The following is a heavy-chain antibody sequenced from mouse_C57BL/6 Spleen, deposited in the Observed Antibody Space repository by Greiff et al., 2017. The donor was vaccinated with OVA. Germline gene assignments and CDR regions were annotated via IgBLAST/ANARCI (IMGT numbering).Heavy chain of an antibody. Sequence: VQLQQSGAELVRPGTSVKMSCKASGYTFTNYWIGWAKQRPGHGLEWIGDIYPGGGYTNYNEKFKGKATLTADKSSSTAYMQFSSLTSEDSAIYYCARHMGGNYESPYFDYWGQGTTLTVSS. CDR2: IYPGGGYT. D-gene: IGHD2-1*01. J-gene: IGHJ2*01. CDR3: ARHMGGNYESPYFDY. CDR1: GYTFTNYW. V-gene: IGHV1-63*01.